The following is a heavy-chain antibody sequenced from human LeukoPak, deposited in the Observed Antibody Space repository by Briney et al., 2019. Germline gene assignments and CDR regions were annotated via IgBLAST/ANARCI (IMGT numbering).Heavy chain of an antibody. Sequence: GASVKVSCKASGYRFTSHGINWVRQAPGQGLEWMGWISAYNGNTNYAQNLQGRVTMTTDTSTSTAYMELRSLISDETAVYYCARGATYSSDAFDIWGQGTMVTVSS. J-gene: IGHJ3*02. CDR2: ISAYNGNT. D-gene: IGHD1-26*01. V-gene: IGHV1-18*01. CDR3: ARGATYSSDAFDI. CDR1: GYRFTSHG.